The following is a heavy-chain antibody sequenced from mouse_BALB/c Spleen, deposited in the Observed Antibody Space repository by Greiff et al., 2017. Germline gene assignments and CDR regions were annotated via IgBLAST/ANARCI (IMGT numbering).Heavy chain of an antibody. Sequence: EVQLVESGGGLVQPGGSLRLSCATSGFTFTDYYMSWVRQPPGKALEWLGFIRNKANGYTTEYSASVKGRFTISRDNSQSILYLQMNTLRAEDSATNYCARDLNWAWFAYWGQGTLVTVSA. D-gene: IGHD4-1*02. CDR2: IRNKANGYTT. J-gene: IGHJ3*01. CDR1: GFTFTDYY. CDR3: ARDLNWAWFAY. V-gene: IGHV7-3*02.